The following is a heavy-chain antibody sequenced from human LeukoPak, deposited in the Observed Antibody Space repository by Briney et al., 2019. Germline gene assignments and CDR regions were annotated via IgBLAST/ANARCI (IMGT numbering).Heavy chain of an antibody. CDR1: GFTFSSYS. CDR2: ISRSSSYI. D-gene: IGHD5-12*01. Sequence: GGSLRLSCAASGFTFSSYSMNWVRQAPGKGLEWVSSISRSSSYIYYADSVKGRFTISRDNAKNSLYLQMNSLRAEDTAVYYCARGDRRDGYNLLDYWGQGTLVTVSS. CDR3: ARGDRRDGYNLLDY. V-gene: IGHV3-21*01. J-gene: IGHJ4*02.